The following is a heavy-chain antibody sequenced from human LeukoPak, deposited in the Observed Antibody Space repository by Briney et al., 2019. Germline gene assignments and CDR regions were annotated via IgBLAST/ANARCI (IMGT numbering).Heavy chain of an antibody. V-gene: IGHV3-64*01. CDR1: GFTFSSCP. J-gene: IGHJ4*02. Sequence: PGGSLRLSCAASGFTFSSCPMHWVRQAPGKGLESVSAISGNGGDTYYANSVRGRFTISRDNSKNTLYLQMGSLTTEDTAFYYCAREGTPGTFDYWGQGTLVTVS. CDR2: ISGNGGDT. D-gene: IGHD6-13*01. CDR3: AREGTPGTFDY.